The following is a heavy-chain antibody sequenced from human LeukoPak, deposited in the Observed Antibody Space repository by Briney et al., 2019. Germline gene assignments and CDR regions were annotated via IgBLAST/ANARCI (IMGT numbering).Heavy chain of an antibody. J-gene: IGHJ2*01. V-gene: IGHV4-30-2*01. D-gene: IGHD2-2*03. CDR2: IYHSGST. Sequence: TSSETLSLTCAVSGGSIRSGGYCWSWIRQPPGKGLEWIGYIYHSGSTYYNPSLKSRVTISVDRSKNQFSLELSSVTAADTAVYYCASMATGYCSSTSCGAWYFYLWGRGTLVTVSS. CDR1: GGSIRSGGYC. CDR3: ASMATGYCSSTSCGAWYFYL.